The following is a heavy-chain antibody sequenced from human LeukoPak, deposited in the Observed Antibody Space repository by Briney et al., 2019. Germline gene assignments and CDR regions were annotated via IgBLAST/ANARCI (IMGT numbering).Heavy chain of an antibody. CDR2: ISYDGSNK. Sequence: SGGSLRLSCAASGFTFSSYAMHWVRQAPGKGLEWVAVISYDGSNKYYADSVKGRFTISRDNSKNTLYLQMNSLRAEDTAVYYCAKREVYYYGSGSSKDYWGQGTLVTVSS. CDR1: GFTFSSYA. J-gene: IGHJ4*02. V-gene: IGHV3-30-3*02. D-gene: IGHD3-10*01. CDR3: AKREVYYYGSGSSKDY.